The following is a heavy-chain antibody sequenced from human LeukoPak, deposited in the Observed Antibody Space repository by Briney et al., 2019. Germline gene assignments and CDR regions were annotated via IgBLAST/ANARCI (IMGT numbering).Heavy chain of an antibody. V-gene: IGHV3-15*01. J-gene: IGHJ6*03. CDR3: TTYSSWGGTLRNYYYYYMDV. Sequence: PGGSLRLSCAASGFTFSNAWMSWVRQAPGKGLEWVGRIKSKTDGGTTDYAAPVKGRFTISRDDSKNTLYLQMNSLKTEDTAVYYCTTYSSWGGTLRNYYYYYMDVWGKGTTVTISS. D-gene: IGHD6-13*01. CDR2: IKSKTDGGTT. CDR1: GFTFSNAW.